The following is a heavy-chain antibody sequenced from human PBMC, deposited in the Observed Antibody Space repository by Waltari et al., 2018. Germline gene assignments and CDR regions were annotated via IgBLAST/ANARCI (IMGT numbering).Heavy chain of an antibody. CDR2: IIPIFGTA. J-gene: IGHJ3*02. D-gene: IGHD3-22*01. CDR3: ARDRMSTMIDAFDI. CDR1: GGTFSSYA. V-gene: IGHV1-69*12. Sequence: QVQLVQSGAEAKKPGSSVKVSCMSSGGTFSSYAISWLRQAPGQGLEWMGGIIPIFGTANYAQKFQGRVTITADESTSTAYMELSSLRSEDTAVYYCARDRMSTMIDAFDIWGQGTMVTVSS.